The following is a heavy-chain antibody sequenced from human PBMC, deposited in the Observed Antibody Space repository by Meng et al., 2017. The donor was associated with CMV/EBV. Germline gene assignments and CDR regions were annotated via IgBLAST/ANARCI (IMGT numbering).Heavy chain of an antibody. CDR3: ARVTPSIVGATSFDY. J-gene: IGHJ4*02. D-gene: IGHD1-26*01. CDR1: GGSFSGYY. CDR2: IYHSGST. Sequence: GSLRLSCAVYGGSFSGYYWGWIRQPPGKGLEWIGSIYHSGSTYYNPSLKSRVTISVDTSKNQFSLNLTSVTAADTAVYYCARVTPSIVGATSFDYWGQGTLVTVSS. V-gene: IGHV4-38-2*01.